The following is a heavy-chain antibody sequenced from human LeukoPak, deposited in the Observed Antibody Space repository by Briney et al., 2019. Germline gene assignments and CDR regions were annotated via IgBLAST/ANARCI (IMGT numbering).Heavy chain of an antibody. CDR3: ARFLRGYSGYGEGFDY. CDR1: GFTLSSYE. J-gene: IGHJ4*02. D-gene: IGHD5-12*01. V-gene: IGHV3-48*03. Sequence: PGGSLRLSCAASGFTLSSYEMNWVRQAPGKGLEWVSYISSSGSTIYYADSVKGRFTISRDNAKNSLYLQMNSLRAEDTAVYYCARFLRGYSGYGEGFDYWGQGTLVTVSS. CDR2: ISSSGSTI.